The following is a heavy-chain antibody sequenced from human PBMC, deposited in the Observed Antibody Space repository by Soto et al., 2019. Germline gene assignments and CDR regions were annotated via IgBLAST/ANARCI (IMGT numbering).Heavy chain of an antibody. J-gene: IGHJ3*02. D-gene: IGHD3-3*01. Sequence: ASVKVSCKASGCTFTGYYMHWVRQAPGQGLEWMGWINPNSGGTNYAQKFQGWVTMTRDTSISTAYMELSRLRSDDTAVYYCARAPVYDFWSGYYHTPGTFDIWGQGTMVTVSS. CDR1: GCTFTGYY. CDR2: INPNSGGT. V-gene: IGHV1-2*04. CDR3: ARAPVYDFWSGYYHTPGTFDI.